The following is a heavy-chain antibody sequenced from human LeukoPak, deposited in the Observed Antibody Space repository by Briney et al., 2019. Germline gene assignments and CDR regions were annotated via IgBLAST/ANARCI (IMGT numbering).Heavy chain of an antibody. CDR1: GGTFSSYT. CDR3: ASGPIVVVPAAIRYYGMDV. D-gene: IGHD2-2*01. V-gene: IGHV1-69*02. CDR2: IIPILGIA. Sequence: ASVKVSCKASGGTFSSYTISWVRQAPGQGLEWMGRIIPILGIANYAQKFQGRVTITADKSTSTAYKELSSLRSEDTAVYYCASGPIVVVPAAIRYYGMDVWGQGTTVTVSS. J-gene: IGHJ6*02.